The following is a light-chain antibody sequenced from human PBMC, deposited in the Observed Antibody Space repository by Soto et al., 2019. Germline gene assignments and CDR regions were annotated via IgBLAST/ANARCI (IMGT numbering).Light chain of an antibody. J-gene: IGKJ4*01. CDR3: QHYNNWPFT. Sequence: EIVMTQSPGTLSLSPGERATLSCRASQSVSSYLAWYQQKPGQAPRLLIYDASNRATGIPARFSGSGSGTDFTLTISSLQSEDFVVYYCQHYNNWPFTFGGGTKVDIK. V-gene: IGKV3D-15*01. CDR1: QSVSSY. CDR2: DAS.